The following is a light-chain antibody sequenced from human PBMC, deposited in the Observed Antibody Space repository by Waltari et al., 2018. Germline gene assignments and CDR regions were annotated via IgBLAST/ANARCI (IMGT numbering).Light chain of an antibody. J-gene: IGLJ3*02. Sequence: QSVLTPPPSASGTPGQRVTISCSGSSSNIGRNTVNSYHQYPGTAPQLLIFNDDHRPSGVPDRFSGSKSGTSASLAISGLQSEDEADYYCAAWDDSLSGPVFGGGTKLTVL. CDR3: AAWDDSLSGPV. CDR2: NDD. V-gene: IGLV1-44*01. CDR1: SSNIGRNT.